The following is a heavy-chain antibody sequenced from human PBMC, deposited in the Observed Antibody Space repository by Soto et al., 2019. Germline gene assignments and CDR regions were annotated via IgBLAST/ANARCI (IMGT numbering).Heavy chain of an antibody. Sequence: HPGGSLRLSCGVSGFTVTSNGVSWVRQAPGKGLEXVSXXSXXGXGXXXAXXVKGRFTISRDISRNTVFLQMDSLRAEDTAVYYCAKDRQYPRDYFHYWGQGTLVTVSS. CDR1: GFTVTSNG. CDR2: XSXXGXGX. D-gene: IGHD4-4*01. CDR3: AKDRQYPRDYFHY. V-gene: IGHV3-23*01. J-gene: IGHJ4*02.